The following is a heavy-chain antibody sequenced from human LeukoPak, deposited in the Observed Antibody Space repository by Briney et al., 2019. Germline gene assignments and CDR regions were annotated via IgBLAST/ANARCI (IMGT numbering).Heavy chain of an antibody. V-gene: IGHV4-34*01. CDR2: INHSGST. CDR1: GGSFSGYY. J-gene: IGHJ4*02. Sequence: SETLSLTCAVYGGSFSGYYLSWIRQPPGKGLEWIGEINHSGSTNYNPSLKSRVTISVDTSKNQFSLKLSSVTAADTAVYYCARGGAARPAIAVAGRAKKNQFDYWGQGTLDTVSS. D-gene: IGHD6-19*01. CDR3: ARGGAARPAIAVAGRAKKNQFDY.